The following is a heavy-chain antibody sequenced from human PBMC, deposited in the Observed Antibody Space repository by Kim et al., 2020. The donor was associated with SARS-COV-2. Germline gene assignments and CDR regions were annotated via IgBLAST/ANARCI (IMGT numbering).Heavy chain of an antibody. CDR1: GFTFSSYG. D-gene: IGHD3-9*01. CDR2: IWYDGSNK. Sequence: GGSLRLSCAASGFTFSSYGMHWVRQAPGKGLEWVAVIWYDGSNKYYADSVKGRFTISRDNSKNTLYLQMNSLRAEDTAVYYCAKDEDYDILTGHGMDVWGRGTTVTVSS. J-gene: IGHJ6*02. V-gene: IGHV3-33*06. CDR3: AKDEDYDILTGHGMDV.